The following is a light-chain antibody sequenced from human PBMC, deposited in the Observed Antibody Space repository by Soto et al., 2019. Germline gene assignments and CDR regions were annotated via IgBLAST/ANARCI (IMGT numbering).Light chain of an antibody. CDR3: EQYVSAPRM. J-gene: IGKJ1*01. Sequence: EIVVTQSPGTLSWSPGERSTPPSRASQSVSRTYLAWYQQKPGHATRLLIYGAYTRYTGIPDRFSCRGSGTDFTLTSSRLESEDYAVYYGEQYVSAPRMVGQETEVEIK. V-gene: IGKV3-20*01. CDR1: QSVSRTY. CDR2: GAY.